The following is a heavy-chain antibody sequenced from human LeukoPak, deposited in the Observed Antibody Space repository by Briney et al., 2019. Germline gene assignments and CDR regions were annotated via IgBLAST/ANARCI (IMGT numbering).Heavy chain of an antibody. D-gene: IGHD1-26*01. CDR1: GFTFSSYA. Sequence: PGGSLRLSCAASGFTFSSYAVNWVRQAPGKGLEWVSGISGSGGSTYYADSVKGRFTISRDNSKNTLYLQVNSLRAEDTAVYYCAKGGKWDVTPFDYWGQGTLVTVSS. CDR2: ISGSGGST. J-gene: IGHJ4*02. V-gene: IGHV3-23*01. CDR3: AKGGKWDVTPFDY.